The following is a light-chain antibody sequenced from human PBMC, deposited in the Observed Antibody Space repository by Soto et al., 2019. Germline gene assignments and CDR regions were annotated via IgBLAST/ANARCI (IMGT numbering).Light chain of an antibody. J-gene: IGLJ1*01. CDR2: DVT. V-gene: IGLV2-11*01. CDR1: SSDVGGYNY. CDR3: CSHSASYTFV. Sequence: QSVLTQPASVSGSPGQSITISCTGTSSDVGGYNYVSWYQQHPGKAPKLMIYDVTQRPSGVPDRFSGSKSGNTASLSISGLQAEDEADYYCCSHSASYTFVFGTGTKVTVL.